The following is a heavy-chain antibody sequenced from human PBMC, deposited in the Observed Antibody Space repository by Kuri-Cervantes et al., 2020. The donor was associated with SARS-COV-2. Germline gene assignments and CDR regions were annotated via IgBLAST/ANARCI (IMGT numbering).Heavy chain of an antibody. V-gene: IGHV1-46*01. D-gene: IGHD1-26*01. CDR3: ATGPGSYHIWYYFDY. J-gene: IGHJ4*02. Sequence: ASVKVSCKASGYTFTSYYMHWVRQAPGQGLEWMGIINPSGGSTSYAQKFQGRVTMTRDTSTSTAYMELRSLRSDDTAVYYCATGPGSYHIWYYFDYWGQGTLVTVSS. CDR1: GYTFTSYY. CDR2: INPSGGST.